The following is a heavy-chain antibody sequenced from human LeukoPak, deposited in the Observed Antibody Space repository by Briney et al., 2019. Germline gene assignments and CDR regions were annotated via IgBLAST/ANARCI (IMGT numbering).Heavy chain of an antibody. CDR2: IVVDSGNT. D-gene: IGHD3-22*01. CDR3: ATSLTSSSGTY. V-gene: IGHV1-58*02. CDR1: GFTFTSSA. J-gene: IGHJ4*02. Sequence: EASVRVSCKASGFTFTSSAMQWVRQARGQRLEWIGWIVVDSGNTNYAQKFQERVTITRDMSTSTAYMELSSLRSEDTAVYYCATSLTSSSGTYWGQGTLVTVSS.